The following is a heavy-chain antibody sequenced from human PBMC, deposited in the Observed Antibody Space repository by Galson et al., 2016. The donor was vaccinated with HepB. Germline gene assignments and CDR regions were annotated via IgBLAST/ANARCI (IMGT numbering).Heavy chain of an antibody. Sequence: TLSLTCAVSGGYISSGGFSWNWIRQPPGRGLEWIGYIDHSGRTSYNPSLKSRLTISLDLSENQFALHVTSVTAADTAVYYWARGGIRAMVWGHGTPVTVTS. D-gene: IGHD2-8*01. CDR3: ARGGIRAMV. CDR1: GGYISSGGFS. J-gene: IGHJ4*01. CDR2: IDHSGRT. V-gene: IGHV4-30-2*01.